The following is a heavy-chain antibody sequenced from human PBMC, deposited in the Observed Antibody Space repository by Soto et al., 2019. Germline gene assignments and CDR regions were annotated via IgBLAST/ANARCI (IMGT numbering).Heavy chain of an antibody. CDR1: GYTFTSFG. Sequence: ASVKVSCKASGYTFTSFGISWVRQAPGQGLEWMGWISAYNGNTNYAQKLQGRVTMTTDTSTSTAYMELRSLRSDDTAVYYCARGYCSGGSCYPVGGLIGFYYYYYMDVWGKGTTVTVSS. J-gene: IGHJ6*03. D-gene: IGHD2-15*01. CDR2: ISAYNGNT. V-gene: IGHV1-18*01. CDR3: ARGYCSGGSCYPVGGLIGFYYYYYMDV.